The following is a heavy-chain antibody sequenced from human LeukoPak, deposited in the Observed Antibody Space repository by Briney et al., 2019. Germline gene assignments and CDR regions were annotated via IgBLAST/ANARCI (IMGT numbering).Heavy chain of an antibody. CDR2: ISGSGGST. J-gene: IGHJ4*02. D-gene: IGHD6-19*01. V-gene: IGHV3-23*01. CDR3: VKDSVVVAGLVNYFDY. CDR1: RFTFSNYA. Sequence: GGSLILSCAASRFTFSNYAMSWVRQAPGKGLEWVSTISGSGGSTYYTDSVKGRFTISRDNSKNTLYLLMNSLRAEDTAVYYCVKDSVVVAGLVNYFDYWGQGTLVTVSS.